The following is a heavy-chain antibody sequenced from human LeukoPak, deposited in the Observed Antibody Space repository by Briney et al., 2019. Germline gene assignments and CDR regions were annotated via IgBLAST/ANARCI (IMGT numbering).Heavy chain of an antibody. Sequence: SETLYLTCTVSGGSISTSSYYWGRIRQSPGQGLESIGSIYYLGTTYYNPSLKSRVTISVDTSQKQFSLKLSSVTAADTAVYYCARLECSSTNCYGNYGMDVWGQGTTVTVSS. V-gene: IGHV4-39*01. CDR1: GGSISTSSYY. CDR2: IYYLGTT. CDR3: ARLECSSTNCYGNYGMDV. J-gene: IGHJ6*02. D-gene: IGHD2-2*01.